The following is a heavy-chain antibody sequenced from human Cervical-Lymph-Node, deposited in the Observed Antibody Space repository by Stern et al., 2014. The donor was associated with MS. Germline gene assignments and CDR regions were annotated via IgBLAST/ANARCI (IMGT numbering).Heavy chain of an antibody. V-gene: IGHV3-33*01. CDR1: GFTFSSYG. J-gene: IGHJ4*02. CDR3: ARGHIPYAYNYLFDY. D-gene: IGHD5-24*01. CDR2: ACADGSTA. Sequence: VQLVESGGGVVQPGTSLRLSCAASGFTFSSYGMHWVRQAPGKGLEWVALACADGSTAYYTNSVKGRFTTSRDNSKNTLSLQMNSLTAEDTAVYYCARGHIPYAYNYLFDYWGQGTLVTVSS.